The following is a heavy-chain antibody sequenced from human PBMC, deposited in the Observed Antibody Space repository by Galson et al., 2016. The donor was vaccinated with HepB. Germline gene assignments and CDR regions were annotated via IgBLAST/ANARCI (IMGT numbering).Heavy chain of an antibody. J-gene: IGHJ4*02. Sequence: LSLTCTVSGGSVSSGGYFWTWIRQPPGKGLEWIGFIHDTGTTNYNPSLKSRVTISRDTSKNQFSLKLNSVTAADSAFYFCARDQHGSYLAYWGQGILVTVSS. CDR3: ARDQHGSYLAY. CDR1: GGSVSSGGYF. CDR2: IHDTGTT. V-gene: IGHV4-61*08. D-gene: IGHD1-26*01.